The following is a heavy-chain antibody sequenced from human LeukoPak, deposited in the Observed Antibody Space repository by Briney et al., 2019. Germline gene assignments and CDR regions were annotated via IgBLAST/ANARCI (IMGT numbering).Heavy chain of an antibody. D-gene: IGHD3-22*01. CDR1: GFSFSDYY. J-gene: IGHJ4*02. V-gene: IGHV3-11*01. CDR3: ARDQYYYDSSAPPLY. CDR2: ISSSGNTI. Sequence: GGSLRLSCAASGFSFSDYYMSWIRQASGKGLEWVSYISSSGNTIYYADSVKGRFTISRDNAKNSLYLQMNSLRAEDTAVYYCARDQYYYDSSAPPLYWGQGTLVTVSS.